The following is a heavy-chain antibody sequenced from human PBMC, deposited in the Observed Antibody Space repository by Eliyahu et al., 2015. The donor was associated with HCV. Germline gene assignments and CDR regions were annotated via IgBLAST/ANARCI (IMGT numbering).Heavy chain of an antibody. CDR3: ARLKAPNWNYPKYNWFDP. Sequence: ISWVRQMPGKGLEWMGRIDPSDSYTNYSPSFQGHVTISADKSISTAYLQWSSLKASDTAMYYCARLKAPNWNYPKYNWFDPWGQGTLVTVSS. CDR2: IDPSDSYT. J-gene: IGHJ5*02. D-gene: IGHD1-7*01. V-gene: IGHV5-10-1*01.